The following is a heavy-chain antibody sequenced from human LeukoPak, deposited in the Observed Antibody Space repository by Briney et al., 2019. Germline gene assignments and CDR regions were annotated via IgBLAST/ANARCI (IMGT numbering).Heavy chain of an antibody. CDR2: IYYSGST. V-gene: IGHV4-59*01. CDR1: GGSISSYY. Sequence: SETLSLTCTVSGGSISSYYWSWIRQPPGRGLEWIGYIYYSGSTNYNPSLKGRVTISVDTSKNRFSLKLSSVTAADTAVYYCARVAPQYYDSSGYKAILRSQYWYFDLWGRGTLVTVSP. CDR3: ARVAPQYYDSSGYKAILRSQYWYFDL. J-gene: IGHJ2*01. D-gene: IGHD3-22*01.